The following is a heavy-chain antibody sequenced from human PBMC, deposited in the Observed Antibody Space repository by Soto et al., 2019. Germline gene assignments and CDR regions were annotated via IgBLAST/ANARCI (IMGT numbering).Heavy chain of an antibody. CDR1: GFTFSSDW. Sequence: EVQLVESGGGLVQPGGSLRLACAASGFTFSSDWMHWVRQAPGKGLVWVSRINSGGRIPDYADSVKGRFSICRDNAKNPLYLQMNSLRSEDAAVYYCARDSGSSADYWGQGTLVTVSS. CDR3: ARDSGSSADY. CDR2: INSGGRIP. V-gene: IGHV3-74*01. J-gene: IGHJ4*02. D-gene: IGHD1-26*01.